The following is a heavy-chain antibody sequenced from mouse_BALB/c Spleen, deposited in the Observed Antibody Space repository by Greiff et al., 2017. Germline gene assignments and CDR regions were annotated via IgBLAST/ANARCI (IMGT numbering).Heavy chain of an antibody. CDR3: ARRDYRYDGYYFDY. CDR2: INPYNGDT. V-gene: IGHV1-20*02. D-gene: IGHD2-14*01. J-gene: IGHJ2*01. CDR1: GYSFTGYF. Sequence: VQLQQSGPELVKPGASVKISCKASGYSFTGYFMNWVMQSHGKSLEWIGRINPYNGDTFYNQKFKGKATLTVDKSSSTAHMELRSLASEDSAVYYCARRDYRYDGYYFDYWGQGTTLTVSS.